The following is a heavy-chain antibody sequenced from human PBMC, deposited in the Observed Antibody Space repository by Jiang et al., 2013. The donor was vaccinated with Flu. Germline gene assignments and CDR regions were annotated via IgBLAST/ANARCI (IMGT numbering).Heavy chain of an antibody. Sequence: QSGAEVKKPGASLRISCKASGYTLSSFYLHWVRQAPGKGLEWLGIINPDSGTTTYEQKFKGRVSMTSDTSTSTVYMELTSLRSEDTAVYYCAREYRLMSSRLFDFWGQGTLVIVSS. J-gene: IGHJ4*02. CDR3: AREYRLMSSRLFDF. CDR2: INPDSGTT. CDR1: GYTLSSFY. D-gene: IGHD3-16*02. V-gene: IGHV1-46*01.